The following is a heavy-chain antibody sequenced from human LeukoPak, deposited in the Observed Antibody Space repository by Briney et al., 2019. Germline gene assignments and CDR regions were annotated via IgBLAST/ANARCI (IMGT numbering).Heavy chain of an antibody. D-gene: IGHD3-3*01. CDR2: IYCSGST. CDR1: GGSISSYY. J-gene: IGHJ4*02. V-gene: IGHV4-59*08. CDR3: ARSLTTFGVDLPGY. Sequence: SETLSLTCTVSGGSISSYYWSWIRQPPGKGLEWIGYIYCSGSTNYNPSLKSRVTISVDTSKNQFSLKLSSVTAADTAVYYCARSLTTFGVDLPGYWGQGTLVTVSS.